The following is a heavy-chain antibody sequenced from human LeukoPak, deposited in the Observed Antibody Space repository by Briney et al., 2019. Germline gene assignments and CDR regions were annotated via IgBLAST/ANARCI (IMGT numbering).Heavy chain of an antibody. V-gene: IGHV4-30-2*01. CDR3: ARGVPAAYYYYYGMDV. J-gene: IGHJ6*02. CDR1: GGSISSGGYS. D-gene: IGHD2-2*01. Sequence: SETLSLTCAVSGGSISSGGYSWSWIRQPPGRGLEWIGYIYHSGSTYYNPSLKSRVTISVDRSKNQFSLKLSSVTAADTAVYYCARGVPAAYYYYYGMDVWGQGTTVTVSS. CDR2: IYHSGST.